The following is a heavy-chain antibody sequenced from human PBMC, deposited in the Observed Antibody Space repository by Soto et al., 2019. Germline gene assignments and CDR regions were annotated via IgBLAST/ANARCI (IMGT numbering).Heavy chain of an antibody. CDR1: GFSLSTSGVG. V-gene: IGHV2-5*02. J-gene: IGHJ4*02. D-gene: IGHD5-18*01. Sequence: QITLKESGPTLVKPTQTLTLTCTFSGFSLSTSGVGVGWIRQPPGKALEWLALIYWDDDKRYSPSLKSRLTITKDTSKNQVVLTMTNMDPVDTATYYCAHSRRYSYGLGEITPYYFDYWGQGTLVTVSS. CDR2: IYWDDDK. CDR3: AHSRRYSYGLGEITPYYFDY.